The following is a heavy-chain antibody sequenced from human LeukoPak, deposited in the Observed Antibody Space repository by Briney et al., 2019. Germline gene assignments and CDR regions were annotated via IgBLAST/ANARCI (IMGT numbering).Heavy chain of an antibody. Sequence: ASVKVSCKASGYTFTNYYMHWVRQAPGQGLEWMGIINPSGGSTSYAQKFRGRITVTRDTSTSTVYMERSSLQSGDTAVYYCARTTTPDTYHYVMDVWGQGTTVTVSS. CDR1: GYTFTNYY. CDR2: INPSGGST. V-gene: IGHV1-46*01. CDR3: ARTTTPDTYHYVMDV. J-gene: IGHJ6*02. D-gene: IGHD1-1*01.